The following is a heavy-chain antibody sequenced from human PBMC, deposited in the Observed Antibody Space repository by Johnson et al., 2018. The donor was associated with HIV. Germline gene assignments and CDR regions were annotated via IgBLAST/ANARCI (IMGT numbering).Heavy chain of an antibody. CDR2: ISGSGGST. J-gene: IGHJ3*02. D-gene: IGHD5-24*01. V-gene: IGHV3-23*04. Sequence: VQLVESGGGVVQPGRSLRLSCAASGFTFSSYAMSWVRQAPGKGLEWVSAISGSGGSTYYADSVKGRLTISRANPKNSLYLQMNSLRAEDTAVYYCARGMARIAFDIWGQGTMVTVSS. CDR1: GFTFSSYA. CDR3: ARGMARIAFDI.